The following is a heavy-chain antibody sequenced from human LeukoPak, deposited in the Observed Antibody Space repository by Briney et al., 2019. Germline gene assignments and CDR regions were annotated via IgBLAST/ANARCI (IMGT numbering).Heavy chain of an antibody. J-gene: IGHJ4*02. CDR2: IGIGGGT. CDR1: GFTFNTYA. Sequence: PGGSLRLSCAASGFTFNTYAMNWVRQAPGKGLEWVSTIGIGGGTFYADSVMGRFTISRDNSKSTVYLQMNSLRVDNTALYDCARGGGHDYWGQGTLVTASS. V-gene: IGHV3-23*01. D-gene: IGHD2-15*01. CDR3: ARGGGHDY.